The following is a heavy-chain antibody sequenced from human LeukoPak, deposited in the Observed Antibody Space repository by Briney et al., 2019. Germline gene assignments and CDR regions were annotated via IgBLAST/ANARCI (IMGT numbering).Heavy chain of an antibody. CDR3: ARNGRVTTVPKGAFDI. Sequence: SETLSLTCTVSGGSISSSSYYWGWIRQPPGKGLEWIGSIYYSGSTYYNPSLKSRVTISVDTSKNQFSLKLSSVTAADTAVYYCARNGRVTTVPKGAFDIWGQGTMVTVSS. D-gene: IGHD4-17*01. V-gene: IGHV4-39*07. CDR1: GGSISSSSYY. J-gene: IGHJ3*02. CDR2: IYYSGST.